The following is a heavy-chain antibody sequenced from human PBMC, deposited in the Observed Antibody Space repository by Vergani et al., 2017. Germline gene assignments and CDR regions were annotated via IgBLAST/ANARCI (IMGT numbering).Heavy chain of an antibody. Sequence: EVQLVESGGGLVKPGGSLRLSCAASGFTFSNAWMSWVRQAPGKGLEWVGRIKSKTDGGTTDYAAPVKGRFTISRADSKNTLYLQMNSLKTEDTAVYYCTTGLATYYXFWSGYRRSDAFDIWGQGTMVTVSS. CDR1: GFTFSNAW. D-gene: IGHD3-3*01. CDR3: TTGLATYYXFWSGYRRSDAFDI. J-gene: IGHJ3*02. CDR2: IKSKTDGGTT. V-gene: IGHV3-15*01.